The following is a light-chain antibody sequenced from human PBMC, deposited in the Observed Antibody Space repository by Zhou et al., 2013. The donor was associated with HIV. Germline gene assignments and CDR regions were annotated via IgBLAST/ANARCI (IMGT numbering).Light chain of an antibody. CDR3: QQYNNYWT. CDR2: KAS. CDR1: QTISSW. V-gene: IGKV1-5*03. J-gene: IGKJ1*01. Sequence: DIQMTQSPSTLSASVGDXVTITCRASQTISSWLAWYQQKPGKAPKVLIYKASSLQSGVPSRFSGSGSGTEFTLTISSLQPDDFATYYCQQYNNYWTFGQGTKVEIK.